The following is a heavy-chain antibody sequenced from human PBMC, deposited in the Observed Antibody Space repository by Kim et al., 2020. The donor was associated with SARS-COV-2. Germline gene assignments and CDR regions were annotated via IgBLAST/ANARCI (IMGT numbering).Heavy chain of an antibody. CDR3: AASRGGSTWGVQGF. Sequence: GGSLRLSCAASGFTFSSYAMSWVRQAPGKGLEWVSGISGSGGTTYYADSVKGRFTISRDNPKNSLFLQMSSLRAEDTALYYCAASRGGSTWGVQGFWGQGTLVTVSS. V-gene: IGHV3-23*01. J-gene: IGHJ4*02. D-gene: IGHD6-13*01. CDR2: ISGSGGTT. CDR1: GFTFSSYA.